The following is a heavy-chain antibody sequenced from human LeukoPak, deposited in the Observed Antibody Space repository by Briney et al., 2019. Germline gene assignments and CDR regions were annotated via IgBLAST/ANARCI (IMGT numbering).Heavy chain of an antibody. CDR1: GFTFSSYA. V-gene: IGHV3-23*01. CDR3: ANILNAMYFDL. CDR2: ISGTT. J-gene: IGHJ2*01. D-gene: IGHD2-2*01. Sequence: GASLRLSCAASGFTFSSYAMNWVRQAPGKGLEWVSTISGTTYYADSVKGRFRISRDDSQNMLFLQLKSLRAADTAVYYCANILNAMYFDLWGRGTLVTVSS.